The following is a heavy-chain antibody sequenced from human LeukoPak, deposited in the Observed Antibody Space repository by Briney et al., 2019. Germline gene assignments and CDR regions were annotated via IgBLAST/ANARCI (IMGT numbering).Heavy chain of an antibody. Sequence: PGGSLRLSCAASGFTFSSYSMNWVRQAPGKGLEWVSSISSSSSYIYYADSVKGRFTISRDNAKNSLYLQMNSLRAEDTAVYYCARDFSIVVVPAAPTVGYYGMDVWGQGTTVTVPS. V-gene: IGHV3-21*01. CDR1: GFTFSSYS. CDR3: ARDFSIVVVPAAPTVGYYGMDV. CDR2: ISSSSSYI. D-gene: IGHD2-2*01. J-gene: IGHJ6*02.